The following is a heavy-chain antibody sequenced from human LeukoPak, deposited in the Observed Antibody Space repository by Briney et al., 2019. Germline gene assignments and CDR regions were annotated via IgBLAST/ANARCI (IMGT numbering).Heavy chain of an antibody. Sequence: SGGSLRLSCVASGFTFSNFAMNWVRQAPGKGLEYVSSISINGDETFYAESVKGRFTVSRDNSKNTLYLQLSSLRVEDTAIYYCIKDLAGTWSLDHWGQGTLLTVSS. CDR1: GFTFSNFA. CDR2: ISINGDET. V-gene: IGHV3-64D*06. J-gene: IGHJ1*01. CDR3: IKDLAGTWSLDH. D-gene: IGHD7-27*01.